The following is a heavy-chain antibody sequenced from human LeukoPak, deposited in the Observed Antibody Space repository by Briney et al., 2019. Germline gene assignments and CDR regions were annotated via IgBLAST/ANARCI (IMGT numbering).Heavy chain of an antibody. J-gene: IGHJ5*02. Sequence: GGSLRLSCAASGITFGNNWMHWVRQGPGKGLVWISRINGDGGGAIYADSVKGRFTVSRDNAKNTLYLQMNSLRAEDTAVYYCARDVPHNWFDTWGQGTLVTVSS. V-gene: IGHV3-74*01. CDR2: INGDGGGA. CDR3: ARDVPHNWFDT. CDR1: GITFGNNW.